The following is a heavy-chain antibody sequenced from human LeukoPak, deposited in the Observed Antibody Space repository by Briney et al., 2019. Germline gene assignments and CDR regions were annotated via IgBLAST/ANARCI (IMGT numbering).Heavy chain of an antibody. Sequence: GASVKVSCKASGYTFTNYAMNWVRQAPGQGLEWMGWIHPSTGNPTYAQGFTGRFVFSLDTSVSTTYLQISSLKPEDTAVYYCARAYQRLGELSLPDYWGQGTLVTVSS. CDR3: ARAYQRLGELSLPDY. V-gene: IGHV7-4-1*02. CDR2: IHPSTGNP. CDR1: GYTFTNYA. D-gene: IGHD3-16*02. J-gene: IGHJ4*02.